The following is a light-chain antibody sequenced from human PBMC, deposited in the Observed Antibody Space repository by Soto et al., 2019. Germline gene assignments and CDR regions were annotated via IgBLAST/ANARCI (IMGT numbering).Light chain of an antibody. CDR3: SSYRSLDIGV. J-gene: IGLJ1*01. Sequence: QSALTQPASVSGSPGQSITISCTGTSSDVRRYNYVSWYQQHPGKAPKLMIYEVTYRPSGVSDRFSGSKSGNTASLTISGLQAEDEADYYCSSYRSLDIGVFGTGTKLTVL. CDR2: EVT. V-gene: IGLV2-14*03. CDR1: SSDVRRYNY.